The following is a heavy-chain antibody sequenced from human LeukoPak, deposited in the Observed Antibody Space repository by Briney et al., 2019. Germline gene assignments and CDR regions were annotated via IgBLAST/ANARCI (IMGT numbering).Heavy chain of an antibody. J-gene: IGHJ5*02. CDR2: INTNTGNP. D-gene: IGHD2-2*01. CDR1: GYTFTSYA. Sequence: GASVKVSCKASGYTFTSYAMNWVRQAPGQGLERMGWINTNTGNPTYAQGFTGRFVFSLDTSVSTAYLQISSLKAEDTAVYYCARGTYCSSTSCRNWFDPWGQGTLVTVSS. CDR3: ARGTYCSSTSCRNWFDP. V-gene: IGHV7-4-1*02.